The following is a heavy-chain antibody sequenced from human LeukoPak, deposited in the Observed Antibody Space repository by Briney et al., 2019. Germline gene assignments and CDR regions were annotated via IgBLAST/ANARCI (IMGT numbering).Heavy chain of an antibody. V-gene: IGHV1-2*02. CDR1: GYTFTGYY. CDR3: ARVLFPQDYFDY. Sequence: ASVKVSRKASGYTFTGYYMHWVRQAPGQGLEWMGWINPNSGGTNYAQKFQGRVTMTRDTSISTAYMELSRLRSDDTAVYYCARVLFPQDYFDYWGQGTLVTVSS. J-gene: IGHJ4*02. CDR2: INPNSGGT.